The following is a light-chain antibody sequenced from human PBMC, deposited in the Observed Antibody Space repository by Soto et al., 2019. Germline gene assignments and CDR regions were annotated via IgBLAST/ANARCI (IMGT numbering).Light chain of an antibody. V-gene: IGKV1-39*01. CDR1: QNISTY. CDR3: QQGYNTPFT. J-gene: IGKJ2*01. CDR2: AAS. Sequence: DIQMTQSPSTLSASVGDRVSLACRASQNISTYVNWYQQKPGRAPKLLIFAASNLQSGVPSRFSGSGSGTDFTLTLGSLQPEDFATYYCQQGYNTPFTFGQGTKLEIK.